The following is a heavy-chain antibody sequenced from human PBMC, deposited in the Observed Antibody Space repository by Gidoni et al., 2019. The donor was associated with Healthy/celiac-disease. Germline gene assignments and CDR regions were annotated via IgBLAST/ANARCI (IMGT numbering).Heavy chain of an antibody. CDR2: IGGSGGST. CDR3: ARASDCSGGSCLPYYYYYGMDV. D-gene: IGHD2-15*01. J-gene: IGHJ6*02. CDR1: GFTIRSCA. Sequence: VQLLESGGGSAQPGGSLRPSCAAAGFTIRSCAMSWCRQAPGKGLEWVSAIGGSGGSTDYADSVKGRFTISRDNSKNTLYLQMNSLRAEDTAVYYCARASDCSGGSCLPYYYYYGMDVWGQGTTVTVSS. V-gene: IGHV3-23*01.